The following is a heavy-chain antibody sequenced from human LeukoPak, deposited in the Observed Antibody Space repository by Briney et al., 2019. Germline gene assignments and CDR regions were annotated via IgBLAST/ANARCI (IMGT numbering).Heavy chain of an antibody. CDR2: VSWDGGGT. V-gene: IGHV3-43*01. D-gene: IGHD6-19*01. CDR3: AKDMRGSVAGHSEGHYFDY. CDR1: GFTFHDYT. Sequence: PGGSLRLSCAASGFTFHDYTMHWVRQAPGKGLEWVSLVSWDGGGTYYADSVRGRFTISRDNIKNSLYLQLNSLRTEDTALYYCAKDMRGSVAGHSEGHYFDYWGRGTLVTVSS. J-gene: IGHJ4*02.